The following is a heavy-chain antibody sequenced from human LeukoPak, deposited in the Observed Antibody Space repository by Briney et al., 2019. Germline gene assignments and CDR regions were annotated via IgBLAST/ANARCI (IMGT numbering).Heavy chain of an antibody. V-gene: IGHV3-23*01. J-gene: IGHJ4*02. CDR3: AKDGVAAPPLDY. Sequence: GASLRLSCAASGFTFSSYAMSWVRQAPGKGLEWVSAISGSGGSTYYADSVKGRFTISRDNSKSTLYLQMNSLRAEDTAVYYCAKDGVAAPPLDYRGQGTLVTVSS. CDR1: GFTFSSYA. D-gene: IGHD6-13*01. CDR2: ISGSGGST.